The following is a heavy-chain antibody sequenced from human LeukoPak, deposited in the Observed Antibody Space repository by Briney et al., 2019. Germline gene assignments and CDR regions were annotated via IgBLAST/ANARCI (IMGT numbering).Heavy chain of an antibody. V-gene: IGHV3-7*01. D-gene: IGHD6-19*01. CDR2: IKQDGSEK. CDR3: AKLDSSGWYDTYYFDY. CDR1: GFTFSSYW. J-gene: IGHJ4*02. Sequence: GGSLRLSCAASGFTFSSYWMSWVRQAPGKGLEWVANIKQDGSEKYYVDSVKGRFTISRDNAKNSLYLQMNSLRTEDTAVYYCAKLDSSGWYDTYYFDYWGQGTLVIVSS.